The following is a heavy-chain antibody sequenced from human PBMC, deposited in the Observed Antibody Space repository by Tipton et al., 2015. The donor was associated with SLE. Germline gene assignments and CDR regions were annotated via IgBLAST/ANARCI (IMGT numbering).Heavy chain of an antibody. CDR1: GGSISSHY. D-gene: IGHD3-16*01. CDR3: ARDSFGLGNAFDI. V-gene: IGHV4-59*11. CDR2: IYYSGST. J-gene: IGHJ3*02. Sequence: TLSLTCTVSGGSISSHYWSWIRQSPGKGLEWIGYIYYSGSTNYNPSLKGRVSISIDTSKTQFSLRLNSVTAADTAIYYCARDSFGLGNAFDIWGRGTMVTDSS.